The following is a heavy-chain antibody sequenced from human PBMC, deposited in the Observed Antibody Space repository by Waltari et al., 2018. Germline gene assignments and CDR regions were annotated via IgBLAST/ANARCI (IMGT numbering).Heavy chain of an antibody. J-gene: IGHJ6*02. CDR2: ISYEGSAK. V-gene: IGHV3-30*01. CDR3: ARDEGWLLFPYYAMDV. CDR1: GVTFSSYA. Sequence: QGQLVESGGGVVQPGRSLRLSCAASGVTFSSYAMHWVRQAPGKGREWVERISYEGSAKFYADPVKGRFAISRDNSKDTLYLQMNSLRAEDTAVYYCARDEGWLLFPYYAMDVWGQGATVTVS. D-gene: IGHD2-2*01.